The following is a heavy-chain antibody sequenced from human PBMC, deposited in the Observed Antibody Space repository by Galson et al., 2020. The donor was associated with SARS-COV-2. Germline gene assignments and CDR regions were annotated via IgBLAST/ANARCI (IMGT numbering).Heavy chain of an antibody. Sequence: GESLKISCAASGFTFSSFGMHWVRQAPGKGLEWVAVMSYDGSNIFYADSVKGRFTISRDNSKNTLYLQMNTLRAEDTAMYYCARDRHYGDYWGGGEVLDYWGQGTLVKVSS. J-gene: IGHJ4*02. CDR2: MSYDGSNI. CDR3: ARDRHYGDYWGGGEVLDY. V-gene: IGHV3-30*03. D-gene: IGHD4-17*01. CDR1: GFTFSSFG.